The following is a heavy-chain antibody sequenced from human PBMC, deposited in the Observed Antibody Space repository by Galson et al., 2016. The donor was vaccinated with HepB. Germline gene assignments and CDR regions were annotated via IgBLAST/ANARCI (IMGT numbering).Heavy chain of an antibody. D-gene: IGHD3-10*01. CDR3: AKDTTGGYYGMDV. Sequence: SLRLSCAASGFSIDDRAMHWVRQAPGKGLEWVSGISWSGDNTVYADSVKGRFTISRDNAKKSLYLDMSSLRPEDTALYYCAKDTTGGYYGMDVWGKGTTVTVSS. CDR1: GFSIDDRA. CDR2: ISWSGDNT. V-gene: IGHV3-9*01. J-gene: IGHJ6*04.